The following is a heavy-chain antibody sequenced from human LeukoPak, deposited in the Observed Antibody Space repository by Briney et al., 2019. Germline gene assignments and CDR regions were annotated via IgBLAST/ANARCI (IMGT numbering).Heavy chain of an antibody. V-gene: IGHV3-48*01. J-gene: IGHJ5*02. D-gene: IGHD3-10*01. Sequence: TGGSLRLSCAASGFTFSSYSMNWVRQAPGKGLEWVSYISSASNTIYYADSVKGRFTISRGNAKNSLYLQMNSLRAEDTAMYYCARDGWFGDYNWFDPWGQGTLVTVSS. CDR1: GFTFSSYS. CDR2: ISSASNTI. CDR3: ARDGWFGDYNWFDP.